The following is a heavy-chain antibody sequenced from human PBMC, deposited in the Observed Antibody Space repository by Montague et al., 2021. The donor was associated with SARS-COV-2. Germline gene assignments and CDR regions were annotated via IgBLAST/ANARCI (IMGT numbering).Heavy chain of an antibody. CDR3: ARGRLIFRWCGELLSGGDYYGMDV. CDR1: GRSFSGYY. Sequence: SETLSLTCAVYGRSFSGYYWSWIRQPPGKGLEWIGQINHSGSTNYNPSLKSRVTISVDTSKNQFSLKLSSVTAADTAVYYCARGRLIFRWCGELLSGGDYYGMDVWGQGTTVTVSS. CDR2: INHSGST. D-gene: IGHD3-10*01. V-gene: IGHV4-34*01. J-gene: IGHJ6*02.